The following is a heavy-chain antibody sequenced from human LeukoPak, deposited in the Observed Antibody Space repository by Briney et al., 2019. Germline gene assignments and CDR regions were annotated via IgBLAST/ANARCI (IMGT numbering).Heavy chain of an antibody. CDR3: ARDYKADF. D-gene: IGHD3-10*01. V-gene: IGHV3-23*05. CDR1: GFTFSTYA. CDR2: IDIYATKT. Sequence: GGSLRLSCAASGFTFSTYAMTWVRQAPGKGLEWVSAIDIYATKTNYADSVKGRFTISRDNSKNTLYLQMNSLRGEDTAIYYCARDYKADFWGQGTLVTVSS. J-gene: IGHJ4*02.